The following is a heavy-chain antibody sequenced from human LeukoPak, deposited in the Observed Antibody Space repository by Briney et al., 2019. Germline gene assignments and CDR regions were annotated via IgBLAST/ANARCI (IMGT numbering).Heavy chain of an antibody. CDR2: INPSGGST. V-gene: IGHV1-46*01. D-gene: IGHD3-3*01. CDR3: ASWIGMARTNNAFDI. CDR1: GYTFTSYY. Sequence: ASVKVSCKASGYTFTSYYMHWVQQAPEQRLEWMGIINPSGGSTSYARKFQGRVTMTRDTSTSTVYMELRSLRSEDTAVYYCASWIGMARTNNAFDIWGQGTMVTVSS. J-gene: IGHJ3*02.